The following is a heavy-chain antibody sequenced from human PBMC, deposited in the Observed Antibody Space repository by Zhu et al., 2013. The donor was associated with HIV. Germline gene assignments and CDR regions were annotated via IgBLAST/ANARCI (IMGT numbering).Heavy chain of an antibody. V-gene: IGHV1-2*02. J-gene: IGHJ4*02. CDR3: ALIHDFWSGSPDY. CDR1: GYVFTDYY. Sequence: QVQLVQSGAEVRKPGASVRISCEASGYVFTDYYIHWVRQAPGQGLEWMGWINPNSGGTNYAQKFQGRVTMTRDTSISTAYMELSRLRSDDTAVYYCALIHDFWSGSPDYWGQGTLVTVSS. CDR2: INPNSGGT. D-gene: IGHD3-3*01.